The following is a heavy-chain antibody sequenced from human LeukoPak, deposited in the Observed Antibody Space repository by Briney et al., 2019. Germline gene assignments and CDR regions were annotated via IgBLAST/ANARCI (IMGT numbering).Heavy chain of an antibody. Sequence: GGSLRLSCAASGLTFSSYWMHWVRQAPGKGLVWVSRINSDGSSTSYADSVKGRFTISRDNAKNTLYLQMNSLRAEDTAVYYCAKQRGDCSSTSCFYYYYGMDVWGKGTAVTVSS. CDR1: GLTFSSYW. CDR2: INSDGSST. J-gene: IGHJ6*04. V-gene: IGHV3-74*01. CDR3: AKQRGDCSSTSCFYYYYGMDV. D-gene: IGHD2-2*01.